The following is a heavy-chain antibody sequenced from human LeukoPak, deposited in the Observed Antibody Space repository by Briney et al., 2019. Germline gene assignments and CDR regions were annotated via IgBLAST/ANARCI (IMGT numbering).Heavy chain of an antibody. J-gene: IGHJ4*02. CDR1: GFTFSRYA. V-gene: IGHV3-30-3*01. D-gene: IGHD2-8*01. CDR3: ATDKYCTPTDCLLGRFYFDN. Sequence: GGSLRLSCAVSGFTFSRYAMHWVRQAPGKGLEWVAVMTHDGSNKYYADSVMGRFTISRDNSKNTLSLQVNTLRVEDTAVYYCATDKYCTPTDCLLGRFYFDNWGQGTLVTVSS. CDR2: MTHDGSNK.